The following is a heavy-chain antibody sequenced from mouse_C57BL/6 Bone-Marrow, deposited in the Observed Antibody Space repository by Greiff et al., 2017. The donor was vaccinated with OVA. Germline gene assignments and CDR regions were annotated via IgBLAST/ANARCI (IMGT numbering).Heavy chain of an antibody. CDR3: AHYGSRLNLPY. CDR1: GYTFTNYW. CDR2: IAPSDSYI. Sequence: QVQLQQPGAELVRPGTSVKLSCKASGYTFTNYWMHWVKQRPGQGLEWIGVIAPSDSYINYNQKFKGRATLTADTSSSTAYMHLSSLTSADSAVYDCAHYGSRLNLPYWGQGTSLTVSS. V-gene: IGHV1-59*01. J-gene: IGHJ2*02. D-gene: IGHD1-1*01.